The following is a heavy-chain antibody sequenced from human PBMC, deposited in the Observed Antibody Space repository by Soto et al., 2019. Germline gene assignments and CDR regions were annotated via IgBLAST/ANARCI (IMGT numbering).Heavy chain of an antibody. CDR1: GFTFSGSA. J-gene: IGHJ6*02. CDR3: TGCSYYYDSSGYYSYYGMDV. CDR2: IRSKANSYAT. Sequence: PGGSLRLSCAASGFTFSGSAMHWVRQASGKGLEWVGRIRSKANSYATAYAASVKGRFTISRDDSKNTAYLQMNSLKTEDTAVYYCTGCSYYYDSSGYYSYYGMDVWGQGTAVTVS. V-gene: IGHV3-73*01. D-gene: IGHD3-22*01.